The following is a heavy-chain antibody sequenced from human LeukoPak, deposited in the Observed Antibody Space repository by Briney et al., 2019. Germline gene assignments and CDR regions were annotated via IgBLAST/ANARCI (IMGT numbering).Heavy chain of an antibody. V-gene: IGHV3-30-3*01. CDR1: GFTFSSYA. CDR3: ARDGCSITSCQYFQH. CDR2: ISYDGSNK. Sequence: GGSLRFFCAASGFTFSSYAMHWVRQAPGKGLEWVAVISYDGSNKYYADSVKGRFTISRDNSKNTLYLQMNSLRAEDTAVYYCARDGCSITSCQYFQHWGQGTLVTVSS. D-gene: IGHD2-2*01. J-gene: IGHJ1*01.